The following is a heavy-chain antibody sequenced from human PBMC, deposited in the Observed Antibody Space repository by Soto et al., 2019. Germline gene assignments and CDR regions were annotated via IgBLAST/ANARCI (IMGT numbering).Heavy chain of an antibody. J-gene: IGHJ4*02. D-gene: IGHD2-21*02. V-gene: IGHV4-34*01. CDR1: GGSSSSHS. Sequence: SETLSLTCAISGGSSSSHSKSWVRQPPGKGLEWIGEIHHDGSTNYNPSLKSRVTISGDTSKNHFSLELSSVTAADTAVYYCATYDVGTIIQDYWGQGTLVTVSS. CDR3: ATYDVGTIIQDY. CDR2: IHHDGST.